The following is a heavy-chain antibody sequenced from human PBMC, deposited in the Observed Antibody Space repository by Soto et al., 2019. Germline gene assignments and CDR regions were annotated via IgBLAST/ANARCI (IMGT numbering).Heavy chain of an antibody. Sequence: SVKVSCKASGGTFSSYTISWVRQAPGQGLEWMGRIIPILGIANYAQKFQGRVTITADKSTSTAYMELSSLRSEDTAVYYCARETKGDIVVVPAAQNWFDPWGQGTLVTVSS. CDR2: IIPILGIA. CDR3: ARETKGDIVVVPAAQNWFDP. CDR1: GGTFSSYT. V-gene: IGHV1-69*04. J-gene: IGHJ5*02. D-gene: IGHD2-2*01.